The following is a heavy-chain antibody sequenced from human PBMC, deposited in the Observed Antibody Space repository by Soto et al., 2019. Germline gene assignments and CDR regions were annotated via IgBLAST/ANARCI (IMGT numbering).Heavy chain of an antibody. CDR3: ARYGDYDFDY. Sequence: SETLSLTCTVSGGSISSGDYYWSWIRQPPGKGLEWIGYIYHSGSTYYNPSLKSRVTISVDRSKNQFSLKLSSVTAADTAVYYCARYGDYDFDYWGQGTLVTVSS. V-gene: IGHV4-30-4*01. CDR2: IYHSGST. CDR1: GGSISSGDYY. D-gene: IGHD4-17*01. J-gene: IGHJ4*02.